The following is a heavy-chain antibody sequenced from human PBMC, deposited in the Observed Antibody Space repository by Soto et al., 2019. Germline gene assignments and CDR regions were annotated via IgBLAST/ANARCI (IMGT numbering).Heavy chain of an antibody. CDR1: GYSFTSYW. J-gene: IGHJ6*02. CDR2: IYPGDSDT. D-gene: IGHD3-22*01. V-gene: IGHV5-51*01. Sequence: GESLKISCKGSGYSFTSYWIGWVRQMPGKGLEWMGIIYPGDSDTRYSPPFQGQVTISADKSISTAYLQWSSLKASDTAMYYCARHSRTYYYDSSGYSYYYGMDVWGQGTTVTVSS. CDR3: ARHSRTYYYDSSGYSYYYGMDV.